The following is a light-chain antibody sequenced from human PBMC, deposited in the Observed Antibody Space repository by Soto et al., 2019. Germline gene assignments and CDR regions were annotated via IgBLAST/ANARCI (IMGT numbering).Light chain of an antibody. CDR3: QQYHNRPPRT. V-gene: IGKV3-15*01. Sequence: EIVMTQSPATLSLSPGESATLSCRAGQRISYNLAWYQQKPGQAPRLLMYDASTRATGIPTRFSGSGSGTDFTLTISSLQSEDVAVYFCQQYHNRPPRTFGQGTKLEIE. J-gene: IGKJ2*01. CDR2: DAS. CDR1: QRISYN.